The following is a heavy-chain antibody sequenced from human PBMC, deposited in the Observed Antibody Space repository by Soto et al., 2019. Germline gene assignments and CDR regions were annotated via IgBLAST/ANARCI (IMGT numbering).Heavy chain of an antibody. CDR3: AKGQHCSSTSCYFYYYGVDV. CDR2: ISSDGSRK. Sequence: QVQVVESGGGVVQPGRSLRLSCAASGFTFNTYAMHWVRQAPGKGLEWEAVISSDGSRKYYADSVKGRLTISRDNTKNTLYLQMNSLRPEDAAIYYCAKGQHCSSTSCYFYYYGVDVWGQGTTVAVSS. D-gene: IGHD2-2*01. J-gene: IGHJ6*02. CDR1: GFTFNTYA. V-gene: IGHV3-30*18.